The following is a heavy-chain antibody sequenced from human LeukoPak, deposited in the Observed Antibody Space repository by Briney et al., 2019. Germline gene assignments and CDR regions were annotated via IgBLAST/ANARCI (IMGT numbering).Heavy chain of an antibody. J-gene: IGHJ4*02. CDR1: GGSISSSSYY. D-gene: IGHD3-10*01. V-gene: IGHV4-39*07. CDR3: ASSYYYGSGSHPPDY. CDR2: IYYSGST. Sequence: SETLSLTCTVSGGSISSSSYYWGWIRQPPGKGLEWIGSIYYSGSTYYNPSLKSRVTISVDTSKNQFSLKLSSVTAADTAMYYCASSYYYGSGSHPPDYWGQGTLVTVSS.